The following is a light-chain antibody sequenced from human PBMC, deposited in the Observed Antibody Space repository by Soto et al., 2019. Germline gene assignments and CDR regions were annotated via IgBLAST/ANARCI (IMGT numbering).Light chain of an antibody. CDR3: QQSGGSLYT. Sequence: EVVLTQSPGTLSLSPGERATLSCRASESVSSDSLAWYQQRPGQPPRLLIFGTSSRATGIPDRFSGRGSETDFTLTITRLEPEDFAAYFCQQSGGSLYTFGQGTQVDIX. CDR1: ESVSSDS. CDR2: GTS. V-gene: IGKV3-20*01. J-gene: IGKJ2*01.